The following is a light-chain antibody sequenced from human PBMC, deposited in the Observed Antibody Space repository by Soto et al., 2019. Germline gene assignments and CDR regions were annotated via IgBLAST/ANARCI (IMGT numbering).Light chain of an antibody. Sequence: EIQMTQCQSSLTASVGTRVTAASQESHDISNYLNWCQQKPGKAPKLLSNDASSLETGVPSRVSGSGSGTDVIFTISSLQPEDVATFHCQQYDNLPLTFGGGTKVDIK. CDR1: HDISNY. CDR2: DAS. J-gene: IGKJ4*01. CDR3: QQYDNLPLT. V-gene: IGKV1-33*01.